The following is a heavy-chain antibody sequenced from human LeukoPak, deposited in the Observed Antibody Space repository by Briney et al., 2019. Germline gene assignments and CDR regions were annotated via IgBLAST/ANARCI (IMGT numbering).Heavy chain of an antibody. CDR2: INTYNGNT. Sequence: GASVKVSCKASGYTFTSYAISWVRQAPGQGLEWMGWINTYNGNTNYAQKLQGRVTMTTDTSTSTAYMELRSLRSDDTAVYYCARSARGHCNGGTCYYTRNYYYYYMDVWGKGTTVTISS. CDR1: GYTFTSYA. V-gene: IGHV1-18*01. J-gene: IGHJ6*03. CDR3: ARSARGHCNGGTCYYTRNYYYYYMDV. D-gene: IGHD2-15*01.